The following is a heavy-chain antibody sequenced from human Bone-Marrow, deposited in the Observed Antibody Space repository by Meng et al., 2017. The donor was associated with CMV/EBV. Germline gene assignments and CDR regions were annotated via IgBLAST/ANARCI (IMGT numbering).Heavy chain of an antibody. V-gene: IGHV3-7*01. CDR3: ARNRGSTMFGVVSEGDYYGMDV. J-gene: IGHJ6*02. CDR2: IKQDGSEK. CDR1: GFTFSSYW. D-gene: IGHD3-3*01. Sequence: GGSLRLSCAASGFTFSSYWMSWVRQAPGKGLEWVANIKQDGSEKYYVDSVKGRFTISRDNAKNSLYLQMNSLRAEDTAVYYCARNRGSTMFGVVSEGDYYGMDVWGQGTTVPVSS.